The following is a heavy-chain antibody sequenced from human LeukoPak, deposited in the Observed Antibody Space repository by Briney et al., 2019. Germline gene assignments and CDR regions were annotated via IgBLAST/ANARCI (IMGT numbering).Heavy chain of an antibody. CDR1: GGSFSSYC. CDR3: ARVSGDTAQDAFDF. Sequence: KSSETLSLTCTVSGGSFSSYCWTWIRQPPGKGLEWIGYIYYSGTTVYNPSLTSRVTISIDTSKNQVSLKLSSVTAADTAVYYCARVSGDTAQDAFDFWGQGTMATVSS. D-gene: IGHD5-18*01. J-gene: IGHJ3*01. CDR2: IYYSGTT. V-gene: IGHV4-59*01.